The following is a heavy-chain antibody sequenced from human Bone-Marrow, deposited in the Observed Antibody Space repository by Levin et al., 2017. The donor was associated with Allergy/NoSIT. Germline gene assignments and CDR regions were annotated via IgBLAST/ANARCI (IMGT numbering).Heavy chain of an antibody. Sequence: RPSETLSLTCAIYGGSFSGYYWSWIRQPPGKGLEWIGEISHSGSTNYNPSLKSRVTISMDTSKNQFSLQLSSVTAADTSAYYCARQYCGSTSCYISGLDVWGQGTTVTVSS. J-gene: IGHJ6*02. CDR1: GGSFSGYY. CDR3: ARQYCGSTSCYISGLDV. CDR2: ISHSGST. V-gene: IGHV4-34*01. D-gene: IGHD2-2*02.